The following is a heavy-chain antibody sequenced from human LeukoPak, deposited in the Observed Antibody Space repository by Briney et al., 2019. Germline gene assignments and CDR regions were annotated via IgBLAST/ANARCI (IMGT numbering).Heavy chain of an antibody. Sequence: PGGSLRLSCAASGFTFSSYGMHWVRQAPGKGLEWVAVISNDGNNNYYADSVKGRFTISRDNSKNTLYLQMNSLRAEDTAVYYCAREAVVNDYWGQGTLVTVSS. D-gene: IGHD4-23*01. J-gene: IGHJ4*02. CDR2: ISNDGNNN. V-gene: IGHV3-30*03. CDR1: GFTFSSYG. CDR3: AREAVVNDY.